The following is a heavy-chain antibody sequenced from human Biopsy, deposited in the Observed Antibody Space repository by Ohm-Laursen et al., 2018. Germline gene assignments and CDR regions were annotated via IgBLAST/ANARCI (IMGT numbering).Heavy chain of an antibody. V-gene: IGHV4-38-2*01. Sequence: GTLSLTCGVSGFSISSGFHWAWIRQPPGKGLERIGFIYRTGTTTYNPSFKSRVAMAVDTSKNQFSLTLNSVTAADTAVYYCARMKGRGYFDYWGQGTLVIVSS. CDR2: IYRTGTT. CDR3: ARMKGRGYFDY. J-gene: IGHJ4*02. D-gene: IGHD2-15*01. CDR1: GFSISSGFH.